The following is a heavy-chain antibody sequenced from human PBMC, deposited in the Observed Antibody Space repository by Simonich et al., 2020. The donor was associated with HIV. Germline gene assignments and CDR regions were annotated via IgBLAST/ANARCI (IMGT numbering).Heavy chain of an antibody. J-gene: IGHJ6*03. D-gene: IGHD4-17*01. CDR3: ARNGDYGLYHYYYMDV. CDR2: ISSSSRYI. CDR1: GFAFSSYS. V-gene: IGHV3-21*01. Sequence: EVQLVESGGGLVKPGGSLRLSCAASGFAFSSYSMNWVRQAPGKGLEWVSSISSSSRYISYADSGKGRCTISRDNAKNSLYLQMNSLRAEDTAVYYCARNGDYGLYHYYYMDVWGKGTTVTIS.